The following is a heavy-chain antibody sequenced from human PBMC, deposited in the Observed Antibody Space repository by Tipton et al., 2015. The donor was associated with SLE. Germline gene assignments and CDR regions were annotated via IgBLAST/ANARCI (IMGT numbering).Heavy chain of an antibody. CDR3: ARHLRGTRAFDI. V-gene: IGHV4-34*01. Sequence: TLSLTCLVSVGTFNGYDWAGVRQPPGKGLEWIGQINHRGLTKYSQSLKGRVTLSVDTSKKQLSLRLTSLTAADTAVYYCARHLRGTRAFDIWGQGTMVTVSS. J-gene: IGHJ3*02. CDR1: VGTFNGYD. CDR2: INHRGLT. D-gene: IGHD3-10*01.